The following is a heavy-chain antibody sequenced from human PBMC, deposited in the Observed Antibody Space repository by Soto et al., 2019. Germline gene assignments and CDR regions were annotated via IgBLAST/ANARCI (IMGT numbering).Heavy chain of an antibody. CDR3: ARGEAIGDDP. D-gene: IGHD3-10*01. CDR2: IKQDGSEK. Sequence: EGSLILSCAASGLTFSSDWMTWVRQAPGKGLEWVANIKQDGSEKYYVDSVKGRFTISRDNAKNSLYLQMNDLRVEDTAVYYCARGEAIGDDPWGHGTLVTVSS. V-gene: IGHV3-7*01. CDR1: GLTFSSDW. J-gene: IGHJ5*02.